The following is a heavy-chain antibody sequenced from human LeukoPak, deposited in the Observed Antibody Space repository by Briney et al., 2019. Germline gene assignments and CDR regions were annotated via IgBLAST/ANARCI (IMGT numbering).Heavy chain of an antibody. CDR3: ARVRDYYDSSGYKPFDY. CDR2: INHSGST. Sequence: SETLSLTCAVYGGSFSGYYWSWIRQPPGKGLEWTGEINHSGSTNYNPSLKSRVTISVDTSKNQFSLKLSSVTAADTAVYYCARVRDYYDSSGYKPFDYWGQGTLVTVSS. CDR1: GGSFSGYY. J-gene: IGHJ4*02. D-gene: IGHD3-22*01. V-gene: IGHV4-34*01.